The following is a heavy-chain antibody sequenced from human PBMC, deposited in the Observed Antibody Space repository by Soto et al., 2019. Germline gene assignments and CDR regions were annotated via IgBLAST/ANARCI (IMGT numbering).Heavy chain of an antibody. Sequence: SETLSLTCAVYGGSFSGYYWSWIRQPPGKGLEWIGEINHSGSTNYKSSLRSRLTISVDTSKNQFSLKLSSVTAADTAVYYCARHLTHPYYYGSGFPNWFDPWGQGTLVTVSS. V-gene: IGHV4-34*01. CDR2: INHSGST. CDR3: ARHLTHPYYYGSGFPNWFDP. D-gene: IGHD3-10*01. CDR1: GGSFSGYY. J-gene: IGHJ5*02.